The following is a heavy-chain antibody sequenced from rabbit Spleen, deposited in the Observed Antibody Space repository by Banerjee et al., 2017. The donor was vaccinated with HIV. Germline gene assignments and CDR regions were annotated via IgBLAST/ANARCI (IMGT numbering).Heavy chain of an antibody. J-gene: IGHJ3*01. Sequence: QEQLVESGGGLVQPGGSLKLSCKASGFDFSAYGVSWVRQAPGKGLEWIGYIDPLFDNTYYASWVNGRFTISRHNAQNTLYLQLSSLTAADTATYFCVRARPYPFVLWGQGTLVTVS. CDR2: IDPLFDNT. CDR1: GFDFSAYG. D-gene: IGHD1-1*01. CDR3: VRARPYPFVL. V-gene: IGHV1S47*01.